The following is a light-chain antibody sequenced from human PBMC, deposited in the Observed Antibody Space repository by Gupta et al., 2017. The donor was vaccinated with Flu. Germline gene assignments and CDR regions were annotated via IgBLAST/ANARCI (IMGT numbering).Light chain of an antibody. CDR1: SSDIGGNNY. V-gene: IGLV2-14*04. CDR3: TSYTSSSNHWI. J-gene: IGLJ1*01. Sequence: TTTCTGSSSDIGGNNYFSWDQQHRGTAHKLLYEDVSSRPSGVSNISSSSTAGTTASPTISGLQADEEADYYYTSYTSSSNHWIFGGGTRVTV. CDR2: DVS.